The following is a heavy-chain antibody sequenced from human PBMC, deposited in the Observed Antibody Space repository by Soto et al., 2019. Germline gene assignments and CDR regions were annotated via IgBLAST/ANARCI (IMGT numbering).Heavy chain of an antibody. CDR3: ARYLGITMIVVVSRIYYYGMDF. D-gene: IGHD3-22*01. CDR2: IIPIFGTA. CDR1: GGTFSSYS. V-gene: IGHV1-69*01. J-gene: IGHJ6*01. Sequence: GPQVNVSFKAAGGTFSSYSISWVRQAPGQWLELMGGIIPIFGTANYAQKFQGRVTINEDESTSKAYMELSSLRSEDTAVYYCARYLGITMIVVVSRIYYYGMDFW.